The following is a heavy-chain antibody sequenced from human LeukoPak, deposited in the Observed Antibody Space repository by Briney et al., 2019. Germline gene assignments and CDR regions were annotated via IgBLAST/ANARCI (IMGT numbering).Heavy chain of an antibody. D-gene: IGHD3-22*01. CDR3: ASALTYYYDSSGLYYYYYMDV. V-gene: IGHV1-46*01. J-gene: IGHJ6*03. Sequence: ASVKVSCKASGYTFTSYYMHWVRQAPGQGLEWMGIINPSGGSTSYAQKFQGRVTMTRDTSTSTVYMELSSLRSEDTAVYYCASALTYYYDSSGLYYYYYMDVWGKGTTVTVSS. CDR2: INPSGGST. CDR1: GYTFTSYY.